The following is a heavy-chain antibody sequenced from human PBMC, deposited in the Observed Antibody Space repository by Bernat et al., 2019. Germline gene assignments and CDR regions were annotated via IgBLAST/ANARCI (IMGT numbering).Heavy chain of an antibody. V-gene: IGHV3-7*03. J-gene: IGHJ4*02. CDR3: ARVSGYYYDSSGYFPADY. CDR1: GFTFSSYW. D-gene: IGHD3-22*01. CDR2: IKQDGSEK. Sequence: EVQLVESGRGLVQPGGSLRLSCAASGFTFSSYWMSWVRQAPGKGLEWVANIKQDGSEKYYVDSVKGRFTISRDNAKNSLYLQMNSLRAEDTAVYYCARVSGYYYDSSGYFPADYWGQGTLVTVSS.